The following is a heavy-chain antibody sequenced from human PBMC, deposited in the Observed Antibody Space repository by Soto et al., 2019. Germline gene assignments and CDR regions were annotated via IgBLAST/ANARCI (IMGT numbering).Heavy chain of an antibody. V-gene: IGHV4-31*03. CDR3: ARVFSDSSSFFDP. CDR2: IYYSGST. J-gene: IGHJ5*02. Sequence: QVQLQESGPGLVKPSQTLSLTCTVSGGSISSGDYYWSWIRQHPGKGLEWIGYIYYSGSTYYNPSPKSRVTISVDTSKNQFSLKLSSVTAADTAVYYCARVFSDSSSFFDPWGQGTLVTVSS. CDR1: GGSISSGDYY. D-gene: IGHD6-13*01.